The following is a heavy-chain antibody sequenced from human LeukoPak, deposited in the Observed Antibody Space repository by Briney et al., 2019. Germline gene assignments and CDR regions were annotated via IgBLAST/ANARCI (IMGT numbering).Heavy chain of an antibody. CDR2: LKQDGSQT. V-gene: IGHV3-7*01. D-gene: IGHD6-13*01. Sequence: GGSLRLSCAPSGFTFRNYWMTWVRQAPGKGLEWVANLKQDGSQTYYVASVEGRFTISRDNAKNSLYLQVNSLRAEDTAVYYCARIGYSSSGLDYWGQGTLVTASS. CDR3: ARIGYSSSGLDY. CDR1: GFTFRNYW. J-gene: IGHJ4*02.